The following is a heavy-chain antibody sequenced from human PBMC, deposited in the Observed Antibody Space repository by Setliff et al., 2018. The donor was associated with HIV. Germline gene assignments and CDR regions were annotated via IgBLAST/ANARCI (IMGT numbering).Heavy chain of an antibody. Sequence: GGSLRLSCAVSGFTFSSYTMNWVRQAPGKGLEWVSYISSSSSTIYYADSVKGRFTISRDNVKNSLYLQMNSLRAEDTAVYYCARDSPAYYYDSSGYYSPWFDPWGQGTLVTVSS. CDR1: GFTFSSYT. J-gene: IGHJ5*02. D-gene: IGHD3-22*01. CDR2: ISSSSSTI. CDR3: ARDSPAYYYDSSGYYSPWFDP. V-gene: IGHV3-48*01.